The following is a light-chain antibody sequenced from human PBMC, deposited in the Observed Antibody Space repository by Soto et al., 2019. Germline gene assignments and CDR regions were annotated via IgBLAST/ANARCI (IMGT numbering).Light chain of an antibody. Sequence: QSPATLSLSPGERATLSCRASQSVSSYLAWYQQKPGQAPRLLIYDASNRATGIPARFSGSGSGTDFTLTISSLEPEDFAVYYCQQRSNWPPITLGQGTRLEIK. CDR2: DAS. CDR3: QQRSNWPPIT. J-gene: IGKJ5*01. V-gene: IGKV3-11*01. CDR1: QSVSSY.